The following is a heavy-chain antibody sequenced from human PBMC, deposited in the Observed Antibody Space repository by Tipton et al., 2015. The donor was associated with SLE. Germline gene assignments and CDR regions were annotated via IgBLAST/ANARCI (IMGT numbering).Heavy chain of an antibody. CDR3: AGIEGDKSYYYYYYIDV. J-gene: IGHJ6*03. CDR2: INWSGGST. D-gene: IGHD3-9*01. V-gene: IGHV3-20*04. Sequence: SLRLSCAASGFIFDDYGMAWVRQAPGKGLEWVPGINWSGGSTGYADSMKGRFTISRDNTKNTLYLQMNSLRADDAAVYYCAGIEGDKSYYYYYYIDVWGKGTTVTVSS. CDR1: GFIFDDYG.